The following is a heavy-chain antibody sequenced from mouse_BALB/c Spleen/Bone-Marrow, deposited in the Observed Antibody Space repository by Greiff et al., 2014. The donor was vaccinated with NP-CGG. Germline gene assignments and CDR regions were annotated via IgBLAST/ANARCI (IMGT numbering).Heavy chain of an antibody. J-gene: IGHJ2*01. CDR1: GFTFSTYA. V-gene: IGHV5-9-1*01. CDR3: ARITTVVATGDY. D-gene: IGHD1-1*01. Sequence: EVKLMESGGGLVKPGGSLKLSCAASGFTFSTYAMSWVRQTPEKRLEWVATISSGGSYTYYPDSVKGQFTISRDNAKNTLYLQMSSLRSEDTAMYYCARITTVVATGDYWGQGTTLTVSS. CDR2: ISSGGSYT.